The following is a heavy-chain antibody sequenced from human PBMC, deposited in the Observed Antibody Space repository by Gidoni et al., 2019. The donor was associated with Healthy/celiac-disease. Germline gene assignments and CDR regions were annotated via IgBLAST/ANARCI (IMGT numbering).Heavy chain of an antibody. V-gene: IGHV1-18*04. CDR3: ARAGSYYYDSSGYYSFDY. CDR1: VYTFTSYG. Sequence: QVQLVQSGAEVQTPGASVTVSCKASVYTFTSYGISWVRHAPGQGLEWMGWIRAYNGNTNYAQKLQGRVTMTTDTSTRIAYMELRSLRSDDTAVYCCARAGSYYYDSSGYYSFDYWGQGTLVTVSS. D-gene: IGHD3-22*01. CDR2: IRAYNGNT. J-gene: IGHJ4*02.